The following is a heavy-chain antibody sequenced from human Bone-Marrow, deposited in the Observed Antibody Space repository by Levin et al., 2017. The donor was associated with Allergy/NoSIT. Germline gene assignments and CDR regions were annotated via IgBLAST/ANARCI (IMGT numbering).Heavy chain of an antibody. CDR3: ARSYYDFWSGYYRDYYYYGMDV. CDR1: GYTFTSYD. J-gene: IGHJ6*02. V-gene: IGHV1-8*01. D-gene: IGHD3-3*01. Sequence: ASVKVSCKASGYTFTSYDINWVRQATGQGLEWMGWMNPNSGNTGYAQKFQGRVTMTRNTSISTAYMELSSLRSEDTAVYYCARSYYDFWSGYYRDYYYYGMDVWGQGTTVTVSS. CDR2: MNPNSGNT.